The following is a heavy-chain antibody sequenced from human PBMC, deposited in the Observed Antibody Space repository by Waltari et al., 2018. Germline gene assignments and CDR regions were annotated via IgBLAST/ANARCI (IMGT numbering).Heavy chain of an antibody. Sequence: EVQLLESGGGLVQPGGSLRLSCAASGFTFSSYAMSWFRQAPGKGLEWVSAIRGSGGSTYYADSVKGRFTISRDNSKNTLYLQMNSLRAEDTAVYYCAKEYYGGNSGEDAFDIWGQGTMVTVSS. CDR3: AKEYYGGNSGEDAFDI. CDR2: IRGSGGST. J-gene: IGHJ3*02. D-gene: IGHD3-10*01. V-gene: IGHV3-23*01. CDR1: GFTFSSYA.